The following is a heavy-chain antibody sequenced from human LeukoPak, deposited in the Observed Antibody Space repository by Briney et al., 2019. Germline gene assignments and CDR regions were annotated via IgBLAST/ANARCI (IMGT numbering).Heavy chain of an antibody. CDR2: INHSGST. CDR3: ARGRLYGSAPIGDA. CDR1: GGSFSGYY. V-gene: IGHV4-34*01. D-gene: IGHD3-10*01. J-gene: IGHJ5*02. Sequence: SETLSLTCAVYGGSFSGYYWSWIRQPPGKGLEWIGEINHSGSTNYNPSLKSRVTISVDTSKNQFSLKLSSVTAADTAAYYCARGRLYGSAPIGDAWGQGTLVTVSS.